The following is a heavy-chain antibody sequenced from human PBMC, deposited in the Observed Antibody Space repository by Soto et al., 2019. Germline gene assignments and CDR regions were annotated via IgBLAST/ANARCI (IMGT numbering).Heavy chain of an antibody. V-gene: IGHV1-58*01. J-gene: IGHJ5*02. Sequence: GASVKVACKASGYTYTSSAVQWVRQARGQRLEWIGWIVVGSGNTNYAQKFQERVTITRDMSTSTAYTELSSLRSEDTAVYYCAAGRHCSGGSCYSGDSFDPWGQGTLVTVSS. CDR3: AAGRHCSGGSCYSGDSFDP. CDR2: IVVGSGNT. D-gene: IGHD2-15*01. CDR1: GYTYTSSA.